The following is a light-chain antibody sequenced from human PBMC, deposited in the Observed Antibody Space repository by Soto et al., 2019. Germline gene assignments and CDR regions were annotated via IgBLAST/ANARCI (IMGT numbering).Light chain of an antibody. V-gene: IGKV1-9*01. Sequence: QLTQSPSSLSASVGDRVTITCRASQGINSYLAWYQQIPGRAPKFLIYAASTLQSGVPSRFSGSGSGTDFTLTISSLQPEDFATYYCQQLNTYPITFGQGTRLEIK. CDR3: QQLNTYPIT. J-gene: IGKJ5*01. CDR1: QGINSY. CDR2: AAS.